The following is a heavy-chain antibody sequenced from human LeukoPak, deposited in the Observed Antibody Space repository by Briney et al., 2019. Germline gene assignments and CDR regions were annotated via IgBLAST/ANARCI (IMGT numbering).Heavy chain of an antibody. J-gene: IGHJ5*02. D-gene: IGHD3-10*01. CDR1: GGSISSDDYQ. Sequence: SETLSLTCTVSGGSISSDDYQWSWIRQPPGKGLEWIGYINYSGSTYYNPSLKSRVTISVDTSKNHFSLKLSSVTAADTAVYYCTRYGSGSTWFDPWGQGTLVTVSS. CDR2: INYSGST. CDR3: TRYGSGSTWFDP. V-gene: IGHV4-30-4*01.